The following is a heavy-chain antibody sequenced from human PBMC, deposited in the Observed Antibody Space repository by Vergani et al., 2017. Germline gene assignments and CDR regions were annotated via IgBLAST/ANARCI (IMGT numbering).Heavy chain of an antibody. CDR1: GGSISSYY. J-gene: IGHJ3*02. CDR2: IYYSGST. Sequence: QVQLQESGPGLVKPSETLSLTCTVSGGSISSYYWSWIRQPPGKGLEWIGYIYYSGSTNYNPSLKSRVTISVDTSKNQFSLKLSSVTAADTAVYYCAKDLAGFVVVPAGDAFDIWGQGTMVTVSS. D-gene: IGHD2-2*01. CDR3: AKDLAGFVVVPAGDAFDI. V-gene: IGHV4-59*01.